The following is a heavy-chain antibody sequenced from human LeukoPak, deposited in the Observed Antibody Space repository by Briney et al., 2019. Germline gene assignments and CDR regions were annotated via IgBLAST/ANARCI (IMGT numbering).Heavy chain of an antibody. V-gene: IGHV1-69*04. J-gene: IGHJ3*02. CDR2: IIPILGIA. CDR3: ARDDIVVVPAGTDAFDI. CDR1: GGTFSSYA. Sequence: ASVKVSCKASGGTFSSYAISWVRQAPGQGLEWMGRIIPILGIANYAQKFQGRVTITADKSTSTAYMELSSLRSEDTAVYYCARDDIVVVPAGTDAFDIWGQGTMVTVSS. D-gene: IGHD2-2*01.